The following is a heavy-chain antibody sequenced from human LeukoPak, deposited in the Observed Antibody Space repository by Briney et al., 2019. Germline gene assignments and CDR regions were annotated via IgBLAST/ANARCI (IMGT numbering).Heavy chain of an antibody. Sequence: SETLSLTCTVSGGSISSGDYYWSWIRQPPGKGLEWIGYIYYSGSTYYNPSLKSRVTISVDTSKNQFSLKLSSVTAADTAVYYCARELVGYGDYVGVSDYWGQGTLVTVSS. D-gene: IGHD4-17*01. V-gene: IGHV4-30-4*08. CDR1: GGSISSGDYY. J-gene: IGHJ4*02. CDR2: IYYSGST. CDR3: ARELVGYGDYVGVSDY.